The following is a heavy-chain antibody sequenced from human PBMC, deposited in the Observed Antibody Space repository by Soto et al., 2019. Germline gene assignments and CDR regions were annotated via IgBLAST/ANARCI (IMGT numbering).Heavy chain of an antibody. CDR1: GFTFGSYW. Sequence: GGSLRLSCAASGFTFGSYWMDWVRQAPGKGLEWVSRINGDGTRTTYADSVKGRFTISRDNAKNTLYLQMNSLRAEDTAVFYCGRGGSDSPMAPGYWGQGTLVTVSS. CDR2: INGDGTRT. J-gene: IGHJ4*02. D-gene: IGHD5-18*01. V-gene: IGHV3-74*03. CDR3: GRGGSDSPMAPGY.